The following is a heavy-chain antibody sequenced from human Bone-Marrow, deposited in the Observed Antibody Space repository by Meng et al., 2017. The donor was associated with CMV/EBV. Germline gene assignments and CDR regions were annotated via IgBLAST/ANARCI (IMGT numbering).Heavy chain of an antibody. D-gene: IGHD5-12*01. V-gene: IGHV3-7*01. J-gene: IGHJ4*02. CDR3: ARATAHIVAIYYFDY. CDR2: IKQDGYEK. Sequence: GSMILSCAASGFTFSSYWMSWVRQAPGKGLEWVANIKQDGYEKYSVDSVRGRFTISRDNAKNSLYLQMNSLRAEDTAVYYCARATAHIVAIYYFDYWGQGTLVTVSS. CDR1: GFTFSSYW.